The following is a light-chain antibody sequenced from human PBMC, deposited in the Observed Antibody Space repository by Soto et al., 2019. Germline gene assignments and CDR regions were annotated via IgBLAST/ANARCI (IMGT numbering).Light chain of an antibody. CDR2: AAS. CDR3: QKYNSAPYT. V-gene: IGKV1-27*01. J-gene: IGKJ2*01. Sequence: DIQMTQSPSSLSASVGDRVTITCRASQGISTYLAWYQQKPGKVPKLLIYAASTLQSGVPSRFSGSGSGTDFTLTTSSLQPEDAANSDCQKYNSAPYTVGQGTKLEIK. CDR1: QGISTY.